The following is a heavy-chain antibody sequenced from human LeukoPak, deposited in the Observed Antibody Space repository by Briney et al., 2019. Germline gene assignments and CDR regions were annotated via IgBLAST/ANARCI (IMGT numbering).Heavy chain of an antibody. J-gene: IGHJ3*02. CDR1: GYTFTSYA. CDR2: INAGNGNT. CDR3: ARPLSGIAHYDAFDI. D-gene: IGHD6-13*01. V-gene: IGHV1-3*01. Sequence: ASVTVSCKASGYTFTSYAMHWVRQAPGQRLEWMGWINAGNGNTKYSQKFQGRGTITRDTSASTAYMELSSLRSEDTAVYYCARPLSGIAHYDAFDIWGQGTMVTVSS.